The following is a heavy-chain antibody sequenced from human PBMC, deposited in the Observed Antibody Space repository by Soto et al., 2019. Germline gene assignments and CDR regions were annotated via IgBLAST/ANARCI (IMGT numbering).Heavy chain of an antibody. CDR2: ISYDGSNK. J-gene: IGHJ3*02. D-gene: IGHD1-26*01. V-gene: IGHV3-30*18. CDR1: GFTFSNYG. CDR3: AKDLGSGSYLFDAFDI. Sequence: QGQLVESGGGVVQPGRSLRLSCAASGFTFSNYGMHWVRQAPGKGLEWVAVISYDGSNKYYADSVNGRFTISRDNSKNTLYLQMNSLRAEDTAVYYCAKDLGSGSYLFDAFDIWGQGTMVTVSS.